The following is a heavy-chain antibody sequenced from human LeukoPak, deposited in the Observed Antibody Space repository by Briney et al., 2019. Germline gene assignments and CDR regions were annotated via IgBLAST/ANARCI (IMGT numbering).Heavy chain of an antibody. CDR2: FYVGGAT. D-gene: IGHD5-24*01. CDR3: ARGDGYNFFDY. V-gene: IGHV3-53*01. CDR1: GFSVTNNY. J-gene: IGHJ4*02. Sequence: GGSLRLSCAVSGFSVTNNYMSWVRQAPGKGLEWVSVFYVGGATYYADSVKGRFTISRDNSENTLYLQMKSLRAEDTAVYYGARGDGYNFFDYWGQGTLVTVSS.